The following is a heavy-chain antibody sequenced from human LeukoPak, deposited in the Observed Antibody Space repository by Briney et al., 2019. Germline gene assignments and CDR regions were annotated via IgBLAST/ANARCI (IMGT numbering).Heavy chain of an antibody. V-gene: IGHV3-13*01. Sequence: GGSLRLSCAASGFTFSSYDMHWVRQATGKGLEWVSAIGTAGDTYYPGSVKRRFTISRENAKNSLYLQMNSLRAGDTAVYYCARGVRGSYYEGAYFDYWGQGTLVTVSS. CDR2: IGTAGDT. CDR1: GFTFSSYD. D-gene: IGHD1-26*01. J-gene: IGHJ4*02. CDR3: ARGVRGSYYEGAYFDY.